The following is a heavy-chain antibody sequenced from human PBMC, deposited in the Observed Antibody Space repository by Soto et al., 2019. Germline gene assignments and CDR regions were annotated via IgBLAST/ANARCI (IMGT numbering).Heavy chain of an antibody. CDR1: GYSFTSYW. CDR3: ARPNPYYDILTGYFYFDY. J-gene: IGHJ4*02. Sequence: EVQLVQSGAEVKKPGESLKISCKGSGYSFTSYWIGWVRQMPGKGLEWMGIIYPSDSDTRYSPSFQGQVTISADKSISTAYLQWSSLKASDTAMYYCARPNPYYDILTGYFYFDYWGQGTLVTVSS. CDR2: IYPSDSDT. V-gene: IGHV5-51*01. D-gene: IGHD3-9*01.